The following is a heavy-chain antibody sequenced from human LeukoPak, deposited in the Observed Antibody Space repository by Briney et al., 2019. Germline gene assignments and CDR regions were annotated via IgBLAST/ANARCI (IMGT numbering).Heavy chain of an antibody. CDR3: SLEGSSWYRYFQH. CDR2: IKQDGSEK. V-gene: IGHV3-7*05. CDR1: GFTFSSYW. D-gene: IGHD6-13*01. J-gene: IGHJ1*01. Sequence: GGSLRLSCAASGFTFSSYWMSWARQAPGKGLEWVANIKQDGSEKYYVDSVKGRFTISRDNAKNSMYLQMSSLRAEDTAVYYSSLEGSSWYRYFQHWGQGTLVTVSS.